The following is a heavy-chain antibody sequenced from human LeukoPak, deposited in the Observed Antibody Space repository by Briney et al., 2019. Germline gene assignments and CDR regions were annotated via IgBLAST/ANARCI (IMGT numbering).Heavy chain of an antibody. D-gene: IGHD6-13*01. J-gene: IGHJ4*02. V-gene: IGHV1-8*01. CDR1: GYTFTSYD. CDR2: MNPNSGNT. Sequence: ASVKVSCKASGYTFTSYDINWVRQATGQGLEWMGWMNPNSGNTGYAQKFQGRVTMTRNTSISTAYMELSSLRSEDTAVYYCARAQYSSISFDYWGQGTLVTVSS. CDR3: ARAQYSSISFDY.